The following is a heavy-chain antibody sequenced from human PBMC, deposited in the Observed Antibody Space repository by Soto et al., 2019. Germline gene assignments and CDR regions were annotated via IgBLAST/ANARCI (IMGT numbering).Heavy chain of an antibody. CDR1: GFSLSNARMG. CDR3: ARKRVAAAGTDPQYYFDY. D-gene: IGHD6-13*01. V-gene: IGHV2-26*01. CDR2: IFSNDEK. J-gene: IGHJ4*02. Sequence: QVTLKESGPVLVKPTETLTLTCTVSGFSLSNARMGVSWIRQPPGKALEWLAHIFSNDEKSYSTSLKSRLTISKDTSKSQVVLTMTNMDPVDTATYYCARKRVAAAGTDPQYYFDYWGQGTLVTVSS.